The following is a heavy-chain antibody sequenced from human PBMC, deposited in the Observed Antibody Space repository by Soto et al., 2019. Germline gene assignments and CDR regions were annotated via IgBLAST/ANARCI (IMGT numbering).Heavy chain of an antibody. J-gene: IGHJ4*02. D-gene: IGHD6-6*01. Sequence: PSETLSLTCAVSGYSIISGYYWGLIRQSPGKGLEWIGSVYLSGVTYFNPSLKSRVTISVDTSKNQFSLKLNSMTAADTAVYYCARDDRDSTSPTFDYWGQGVLVTVSS. V-gene: IGHV4-38-2*02. CDR1: GYSIISGYY. CDR3: ARDDRDSTSPTFDY. CDR2: VYLSGVT.